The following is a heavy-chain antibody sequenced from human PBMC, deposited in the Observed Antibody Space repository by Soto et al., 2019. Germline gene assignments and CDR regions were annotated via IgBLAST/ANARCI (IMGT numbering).Heavy chain of an antibody. D-gene: IGHD1-26*01. CDR2: ISWNSGNI. Sequence: EVQLVESGGGLVQPGRSLRLSCAASGFTFDDYAMHWVRQAPGKGLEWVSGISWNSGNIGYADSVKGRFTISRDNAKNSLYLQMNSLRAEDTALYYCAKDRRWELLPVDYWGQGTLVTVSS. J-gene: IGHJ4*02. V-gene: IGHV3-9*01. CDR1: GFTFDDYA. CDR3: AKDRRWELLPVDY.